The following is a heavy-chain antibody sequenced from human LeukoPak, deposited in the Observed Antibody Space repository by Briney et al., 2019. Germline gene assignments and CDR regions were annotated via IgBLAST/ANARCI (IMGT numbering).Heavy chain of an antibody. V-gene: IGHV4-38-2*02. J-gene: IGHJ4*02. CDR2: IYHSGST. Sequence: PSETLSLTCTVSGYSISSGYYWGWIRQPPGKGLEWIGSIYHSGSTYYNPSLKSRVTISVDTSKNQFSLKLSSVTAADTAVYYCAGESDVLRYFDWLPNYFDYWGQGTLVTVSS. CDR3: AGESDVLRYFDWLPNYFDY. D-gene: IGHD3-9*01. CDR1: GYSISSGYY.